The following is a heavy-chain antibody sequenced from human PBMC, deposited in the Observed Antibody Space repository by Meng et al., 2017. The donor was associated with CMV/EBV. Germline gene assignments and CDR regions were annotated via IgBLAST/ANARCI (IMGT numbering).Heavy chain of an antibody. Sequence: SETLSLTCAVYGGSFSGYYWSWTRQPPGKGLEWIGEINHSGSTNYNPSLKSRVTISVDTSKNQFSLKLSSVTAADTAVYYCARGRDCSSTSCYRGSIDYWGQGTLVTVSS. V-gene: IGHV4-34*01. CDR2: INHSGST. CDR3: ARGRDCSSTSCYRGSIDY. CDR1: GGSFSGYY. D-gene: IGHD2-2*01. J-gene: IGHJ4*02.